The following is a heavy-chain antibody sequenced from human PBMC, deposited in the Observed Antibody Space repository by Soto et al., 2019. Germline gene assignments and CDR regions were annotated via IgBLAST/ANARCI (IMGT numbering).Heavy chain of an antibody. D-gene: IGHD6-19*01. V-gene: IGHV4-34*01. CDR3: ASLHSSGLYYFDF. Sequence: TSAVQGESCNGYAWRWVRQPSGKGLEWIGEINHSGSTNYNPSLKSRVTISVDTSKNQFSLKLSSVTAADTAVYYCASLHSSGLYYFDFWGQGTL. CDR2: INHSGST. J-gene: IGHJ4*02. CDR1: GESCNGYA.